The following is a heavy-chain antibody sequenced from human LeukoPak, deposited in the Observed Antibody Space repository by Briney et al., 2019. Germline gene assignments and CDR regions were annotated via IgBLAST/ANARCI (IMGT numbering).Heavy chain of an antibody. V-gene: IGHV4-59*01. CDR1: GGSISSYY. Sequence: SETLSLTCTVSGGSISSYYWSWIRQPPGKGLEWIGYIYYSASTKYNPSLKSRVTISVDTSKNQFSLKLSSVIAADTAIYYCARQLAYCGGDCYYDYWGQGTLVTVSS. CDR3: ARQLAYCGGDCYYDY. D-gene: IGHD2-21*02. CDR2: IYYSAST. J-gene: IGHJ4*02.